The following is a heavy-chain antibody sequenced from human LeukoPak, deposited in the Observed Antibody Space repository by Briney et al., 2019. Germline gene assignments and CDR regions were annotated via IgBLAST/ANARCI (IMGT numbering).Heavy chain of an antibody. CDR2: ISDDGRHN. J-gene: IGHJ4*02. D-gene: IGHD5-24*01. Sequence: QPGGSLRLSCAASGFTFSTYATNWVRQAPGKGLEWVAVISDDGRHNYYADSVKGRFTISRDNSKNTLYLQMNSLRAEDTAVYYCAKGSRDGYNSPYFDYWGQGTLVTVSS. V-gene: IGHV3-30*04. CDR1: GFTFSTYA. CDR3: AKGSRDGYNSPYFDY.